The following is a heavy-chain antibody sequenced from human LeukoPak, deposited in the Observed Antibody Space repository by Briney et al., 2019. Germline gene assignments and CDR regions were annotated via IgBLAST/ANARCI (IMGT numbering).Heavy chain of an antibody. D-gene: IGHD1-7*01. CDR2: ISYDGSNK. J-gene: IGHJ5*02. Sequence: PGGSLRLSCEASGFTFSSYAMHWVRQAPGKGLEWVAVISYDGSNKYYADSVKGRFTISRDNSKNTLYLQMNSLRAEDTAVYYCARGALTGTTLGWFDPWGQGTLVTVSS. CDR1: GFTFSSYA. CDR3: ARGALTGTTLGWFDP. V-gene: IGHV3-30*04.